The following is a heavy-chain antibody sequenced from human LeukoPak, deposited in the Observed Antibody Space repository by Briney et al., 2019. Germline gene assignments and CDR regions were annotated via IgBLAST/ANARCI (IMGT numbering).Heavy chain of an antibody. CDR2: ISAYNGNT. D-gene: IGHD3-3*01. CDR3: ARDYDFWSGYYMCNWFDP. Sequence: ASVKVSCKASGGTFSSYGISWVRQAPGQGLEWMGWISAYNGNTNYAQKLQGRVTMTTDTSTSTAYMELRSLRSDDTAVYYCARDYDFWSGYYMCNWFDPWGQGTLVTVSS. J-gene: IGHJ5*02. CDR1: GGTFSSYG. V-gene: IGHV1-18*01.